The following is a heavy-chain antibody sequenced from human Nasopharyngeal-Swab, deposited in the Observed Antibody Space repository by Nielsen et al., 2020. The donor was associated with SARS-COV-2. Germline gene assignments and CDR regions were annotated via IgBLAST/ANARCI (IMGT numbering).Heavy chain of an antibody. Sequence: WIRQPPGKGPEGIGEIHRGGTTNYNPSLESRVTISLDKSKNQFSLRLNSVTAADTAVYYCANVRVASAGTFDFWGLGTLVTVSS. V-gene: IGHV4-4*02. J-gene: IGHJ4*02. CDR3: ANVRVASAGTFDF. CDR2: IHRGGTT. D-gene: IGHD6-13*01.